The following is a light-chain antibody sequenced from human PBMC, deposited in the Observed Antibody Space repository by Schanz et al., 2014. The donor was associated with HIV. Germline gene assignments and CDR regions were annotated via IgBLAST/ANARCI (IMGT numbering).Light chain of an antibody. CDR3: AAWDGTLNGWV. CDR1: NSDIGARYD. J-gene: IGLJ3*02. CDR2: AND. Sequence: QSVLTQPPSVSGAPGQRVTISCTGSNSDIGARYDVHWYKQLPGTAPKLLIYANDNRPSGVPDRFSGSKSGTSASLAITGLQADDEADYYCAAWDGTLNGWVFGGGTKLTVL. V-gene: IGLV1-40*01.